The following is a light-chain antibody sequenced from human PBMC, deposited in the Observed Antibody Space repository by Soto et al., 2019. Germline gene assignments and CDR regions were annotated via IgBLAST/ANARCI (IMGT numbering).Light chain of an antibody. Sequence: DIQMTQSPSSLSASVGDRVTITCRASQSIRNFLNWYQQKLGKAPNLLIYAASSLQSGVPLRFSCSGSVTAFTLTISSLQPADFATYSCQQSYSTPQTFGQGTKVEIK. V-gene: IGKV1-39*01. J-gene: IGKJ1*01. CDR2: AAS. CDR1: QSIRNF. CDR3: QQSYSTPQT.